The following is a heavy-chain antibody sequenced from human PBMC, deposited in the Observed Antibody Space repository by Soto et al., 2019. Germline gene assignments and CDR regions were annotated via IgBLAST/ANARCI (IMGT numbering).Heavy chain of an antibody. CDR3: ARHGYYDSSGYYRYNWFDP. Sequence: SETLSLTCAVYGGSFSGYYWSWIRQPPGKGLEWIGEINHSGSTNYNPSLKSRVTISVDTSKNQFSLKLSSVTAADTAVYYCARHGYYDSSGYYRYNWFDPWGQGTLVTVSS. J-gene: IGHJ5*02. CDR1: GGSFSGYY. D-gene: IGHD3-22*01. CDR2: INHSGST. V-gene: IGHV4-34*01.